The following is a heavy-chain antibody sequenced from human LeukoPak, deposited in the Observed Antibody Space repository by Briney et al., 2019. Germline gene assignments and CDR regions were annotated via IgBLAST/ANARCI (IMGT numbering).Heavy chain of an antibody. Sequence: SETLSLTRTVSGGSISSYYWSWIRQHPGKGLEWIGYIYYSGSTNYNPSLKSRVTISVDTSKNQFSLKLSSVTAADTAVYYCARMKCSGGSCYHSPPSFFDYWGQGTLVTVSS. J-gene: IGHJ4*02. CDR1: GGSISSYY. V-gene: IGHV4-59*01. CDR2: IYYSGST. D-gene: IGHD2-15*01. CDR3: ARMKCSGGSCYHSPPSFFDY.